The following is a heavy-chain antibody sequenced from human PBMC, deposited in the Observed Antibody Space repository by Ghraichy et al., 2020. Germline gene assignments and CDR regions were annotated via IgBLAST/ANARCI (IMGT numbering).Heavy chain of an antibody. CDR1: GFTFSSYS. J-gene: IGHJ6*01. V-gene: IGHV3-21*01. Sequence: GGSLRLSCAASGFTFSSYSMDWVRQAPGKGLEWVSSITSSSKYIYYAGSVKGRFTISRDNAKNSLYLQMNSLRDEETAVYYCARGRDYGWYFYYGMDVWGLETTVTVS. CDR2: ITSSSKYI. CDR3: ARGRDYGWYFYYGMDV. D-gene: IGHD3-10*01.